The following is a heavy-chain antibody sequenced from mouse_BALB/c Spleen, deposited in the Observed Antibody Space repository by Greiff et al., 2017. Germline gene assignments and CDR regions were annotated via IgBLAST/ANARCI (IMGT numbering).Heavy chain of an antibody. CDR2: ISSGGSYT. CDR3: ARSYGNYDDYFDY. J-gene: IGHJ2*01. D-gene: IGHD2-1*01. CDR1: GFTFSSYG. V-gene: IGHV5-6*01. Sequence: DVQLVESGGDLVKPGGSLKLSCAASGFTFSSYGMSWVRQTPDKRLAWVATISSGGSYTYYPDSVKGRFTISRDNAKNTLYLQMSSLKSEDTAMYYCARSYGNYDDYFDYWGQGTTLTVSA.